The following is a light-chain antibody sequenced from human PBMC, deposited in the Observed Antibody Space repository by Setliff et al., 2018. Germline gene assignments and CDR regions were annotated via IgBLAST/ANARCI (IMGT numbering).Light chain of an antibody. J-gene: IGLJ2*01. V-gene: IGLV2-14*03. CDR2: DVS. CDR3: SSYTSSSTLL. Sequence: SVLTQPASVSGSPGQSITISCTGTSSDVGGYNYVSWYQQHPGKAPKLMIYDVSNRPSGVSNRFSGSKSGNTASLTISGLQAEDEADYYCSSYTSSSTLLFGGGTKVTV. CDR1: SSDVGGYNY.